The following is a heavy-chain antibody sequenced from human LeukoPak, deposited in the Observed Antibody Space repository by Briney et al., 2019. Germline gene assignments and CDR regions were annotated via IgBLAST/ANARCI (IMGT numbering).Heavy chain of an antibody. D-gene: IGHD3-10*01. CDR3: ARAPYYYGSGSSSWFDP. V-gene: IGHV1-2*02. J-gene: IGHJ5*02. CDR2: INPNSGGT. Sequence: ASVKVSCKASGYTFTGYYMHWVRQAPGQGLEWMGWINPNSGGTNYAQKFQGRVTMTRDTSISTAYMELSRLRSDDTAVYYCARAPYYYGSGSSSWFDPWGQGTLVTVSS. CDR1: GYTFTGYY.